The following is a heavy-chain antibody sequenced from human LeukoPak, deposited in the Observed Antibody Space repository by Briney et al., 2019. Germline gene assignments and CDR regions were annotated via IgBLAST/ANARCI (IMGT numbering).Heavy chain of an antibody. CDR1: GFTFSSSG. J-gene: IGHJ4*02. CDR3: AKAYLDPYYFEY. Sequence: GGSLRLSCAASGFTFSSSGMHWVRQAPGKGLEWVAFIQYDGSNKYYADSVKGRFTISRDNSKNTLYLQMNSLRTDDTAVYYCAKAYLDPYYFEYWGQGTLVTVSS. CDR2: IQYDGSNK. V-gene: IGHV3-30*02. D-gene: IGHD3-3*01.